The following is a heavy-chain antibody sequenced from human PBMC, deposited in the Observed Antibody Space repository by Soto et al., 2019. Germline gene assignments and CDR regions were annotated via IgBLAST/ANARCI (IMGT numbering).Heavy chain of an antibody. V-gene: IGHV3-74*01. CDR3: AREYYGLLTGYYTDY. J-gene: IGHJ4*02. Sequence: VQLVESGGDLVQRGGSLRLSGAASGFPFSSYWMHWVRHTPGKWLDWVARISGDGVTTYYADSVTGRFTGSRDNAKNTLSLQISGLRAEDTAVYYCAREYYGLLTGYYTDYWGQGTLVSVSS. CDR2: ISGDGVTT. CDR1: GFPFSSYW. D-gene: IGHD3-9*01.